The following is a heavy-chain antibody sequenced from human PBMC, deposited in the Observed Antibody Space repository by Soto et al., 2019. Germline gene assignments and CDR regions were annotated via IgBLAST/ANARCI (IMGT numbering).Heavy chain of an antibody. Sequence: GESLKISCKGSGFTFTTYWIGWVRQVPGKGVEWMGVIYPDDSDTRYSPSFQGRVTISADNSNSTAYLQWSSLDASDTAVYYCARAFRSTYYAFWGQGTLVTVSS. CDR3: ARAFRSTYYAF. J-gene: IGHJ4*02. CDR2: IYPDDSDT. V-gene: IGHV5-51*01. CDR1: GFTFTTYW. D-gene: IGHD3-3*01.